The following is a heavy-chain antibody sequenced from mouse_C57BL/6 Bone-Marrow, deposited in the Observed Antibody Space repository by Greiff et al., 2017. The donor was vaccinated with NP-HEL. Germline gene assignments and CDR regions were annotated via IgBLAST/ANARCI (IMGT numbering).Heavy chain of an antibody. Sequence: EVQLQQSGAELVRPGASVKLSCTVSGFNIKDDYMHWVKQRPEQGLEWIGWIDPENGDTEYASKFQGKATITPDTSSNTAYLQLSSLTSEDTAVYYCTTGGSSPYAMDYWGQGTSVTVSS. CDR2: IDPENGDT. CDR1: GFNIKDDY. V-gene: IGHV14-4*01. D-gene: IGHD1-1*01. J-gene: IGHJ4*01. CDR3: TTGGSSPYAMDY.